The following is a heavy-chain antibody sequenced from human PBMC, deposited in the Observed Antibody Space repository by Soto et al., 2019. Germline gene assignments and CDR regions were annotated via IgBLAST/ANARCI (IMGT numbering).Heavy chain of an antibody. CDR3: ARMAGDPFFQN. Sequence: PSETLSLTCTVSGGSINSYYWSWLRQPPGKGLEWIGYIYYSGYTTYNASLEGRVTISVDTSKNQFSLKLDSVTAADTAVYYCARMAGDPFFQNWGQGTLVTVSS. CDR2: IYYSGYT. CDR1: GGSINSYY. V-gene: IGHV4-59*01. D-gene: IGHD6-19*01. J-gene: IGHJ1*01.